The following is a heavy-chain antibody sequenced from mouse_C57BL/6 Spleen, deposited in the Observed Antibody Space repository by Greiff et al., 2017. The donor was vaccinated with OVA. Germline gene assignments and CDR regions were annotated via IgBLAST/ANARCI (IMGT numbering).Heavy chain of an antibody. V-gene: IGHV7-3*01. CDR3: ASLDAMDY. J-gene: IGHJ4*01. Sequence: VQLVESGGGLVQPGGSLSLSCAASGFTFPDYYLSWVRQPPGTALEWLGFIRNKANGYTTEYSEYVKGRFTISRDNSQSILYLQMNALRAEDSATYYCASLDAMDYWGQGTSVTVSS. CDR1: GFTFPDYY. CDR2: IRNKANGYTT.